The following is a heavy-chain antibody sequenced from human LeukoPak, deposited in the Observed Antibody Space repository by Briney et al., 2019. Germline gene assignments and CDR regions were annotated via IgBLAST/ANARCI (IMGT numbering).Heavy chain of an antibody. CDR2: ISSSSSYI. D-gene: IGHD6-19*01. V-gene: IGHV3-21*01. J-gene: IGHJ6*02. CDR1: GFTFSSYS. Sequence: TGGSLRLSCAASGFTFSSYSMNWVRQAPGKGLEWVSSISSSSSYIYYADSVKGRFTISRDNAKNSLYLQMNSLRAEDTAVYYCAKDRRYSSGWPGSRYYGMDVWGQGTTVTVSS. CDR3: AKDRRYSSGWPGSRYYGMDV.